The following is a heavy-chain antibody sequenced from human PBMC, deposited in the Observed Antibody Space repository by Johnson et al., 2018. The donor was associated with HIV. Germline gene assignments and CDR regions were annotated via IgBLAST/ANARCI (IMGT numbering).Heavy chain of an antibody. D-gene: IGHD2-15*01. J-gene: IGHJ3*02. Sequence: VESGGDLVQPGGSLRLSCAASGFTVSSNYMNWVRQAPGKGLEWVSVLYSGGSTYYTDSVKGRFTISRDNSKNTLYLQMNSLRAEDTAVYFCARDPCTGASCLPGAFDIWGQGTMVTVSS. CDR3: ARDPCTGASCLPGAFDI. CDR1: GFTVSSNY. CDR2: LYSGGST. V-gene: IGHV3-66*01.